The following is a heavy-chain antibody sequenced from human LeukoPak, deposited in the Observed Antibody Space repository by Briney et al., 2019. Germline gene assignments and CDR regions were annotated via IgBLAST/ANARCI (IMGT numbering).Heavy chain of an antibody. V-gene: IGHV3-23*01. CDR1: GFTFRDYA. J-gene: IGHJ3*02. CDR2: ISGTGGNT. Sequence: GGSLRLSCVASGFTFRDYAMNWVRQAPGKGLEWVSSISGTGGNTYYADSVKGRFTTSREKAKNTLYLQMNSLRAGDTAVCYWGRWGTTGFWAFDIWGQGTMVTVSS. D-gene: IGHD3-16*01. CDR3: GRWGTTGFWAFDI.